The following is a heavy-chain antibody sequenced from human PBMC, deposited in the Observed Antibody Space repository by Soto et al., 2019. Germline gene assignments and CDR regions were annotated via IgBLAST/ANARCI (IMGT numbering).Heavy chain of an antibody. J-gene: IGHJ3*02. CDR2: INPNSGDT. D-gene: IGHD6-13*01. CDR3: ARGNSRDDAFDI. CDR1: GYTFTGYY. Sequence: QVQLVQSGAEVKKPGASVKVSCKASGYTFTGYYMHWVRQAPGQGLEWMGWINPNSGDTNYAQKFQGWVTMARDTSISTAYMELSRLRSDDTAVYYCARGNSRDDAFDIWGQGTMVTVSS. V-gene: IGHV1-2*04.